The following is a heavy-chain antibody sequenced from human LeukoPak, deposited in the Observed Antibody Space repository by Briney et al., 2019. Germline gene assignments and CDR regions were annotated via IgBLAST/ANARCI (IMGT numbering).Heavy chain of an antibody. Sequence: SETLSLTCAVSNGSISTSYWWTWVRQHPGKGLEWMGEIYHSGSTNYNPSLKSRLSISVEKSKSQFSLKLSSVTAADTAVYYCARGGANYFAAGSYSHWGQGTLVTVSS. D-gene: IGHD3-10*01. J-gene: IGHJ4*02. CDR3: ARGGANYFAAGSYSH. V-gene: IGHV4-4*02. CDR2: IYHSGST. CDR1: NGSISTSYW.